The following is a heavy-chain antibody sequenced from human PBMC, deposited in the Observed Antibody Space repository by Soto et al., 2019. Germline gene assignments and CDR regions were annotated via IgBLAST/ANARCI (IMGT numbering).Heavy chain of an antibody. CDR1: GVSISSDNW. CDR2: IHHSGST. D-gene: IGHD6-13*01. Sequence: QVQLQESGPGLVRPSGTVSLTCAVSGVSISSDNWWIWVRQPPGKALEWIGEIHHSGSTNYNPSLKSRVTMSVVPSKDLFSLTLNSVTAADTAFYYCARDKGSHPGDWGQGTLVSVSS. J-gene: IGHJ4*02. V-gene: IGHV4-4*02. CDR3: ARDKGSHPGD.